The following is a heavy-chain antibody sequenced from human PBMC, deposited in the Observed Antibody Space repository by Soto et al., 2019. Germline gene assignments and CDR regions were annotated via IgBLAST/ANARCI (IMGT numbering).Heavy chain of an antibody. CDR1: GYTFTSYY. J-gene: IGHJ4*02. CDR2: INPSGGST. Sequence: ASVKVSCKASGYTFTSYYMHWVRQAPGQGLEWMGIINPSGGSTSYAQKFQGRVTMTRDTSTSTVYMELSSLRSEDTAAYYCARDSDIVVVPAAKAYDYWGQGTLVTVSS. CDR3: ARDSDIVVVPAAKAYDY. V-gene: IGHV1-46*03. D-gene: IGHD2-2*01.